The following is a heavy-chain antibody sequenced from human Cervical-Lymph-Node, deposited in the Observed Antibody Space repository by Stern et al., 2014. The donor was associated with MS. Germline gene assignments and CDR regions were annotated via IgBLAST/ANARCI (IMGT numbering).Heavy chain of an antibody. J-gene: IGHJ4*02. V-gene: IGHV3-11*01. D-gene: IGHD2/OR15-2a*01. CDR3: ARGGFYAPFDS. CDR2: IGGSDRTI. CDR1: GFTFSDNF. Sequence: VQLVESGGGLVKPGGSLRLSCAASGFTFSDNFMSWIRLSPGKGLEWLSYIGGSDRTISYADSVKGRFTSSRDNAKNSLYLQMNSLRAEDSALYYCARGGFYAPFDSWGQGTLVTVS.